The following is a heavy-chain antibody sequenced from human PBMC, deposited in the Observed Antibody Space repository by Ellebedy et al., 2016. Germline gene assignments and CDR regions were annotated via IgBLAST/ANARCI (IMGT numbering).Heavy chain of an antibody. CDR1: GFTFSSYG. CDR3: AKDYSFQILGIAAAGGADY. J-gene: IGHJ4*02. CDR2: ISYDGSNK. Sequence: GGSLRLSXAASGFTFSSYGMHWVRQAPGKGLEWVAVISYDGSNKYYADSVKGRFTISRDNSKNTLYLQMNSLRAEDTAVYYCAKDYSFQILGIAAAGGADYWGQGTLVTVSS. D-gene: IGHD6-13*01. V-gene: IGHV3-30*18.